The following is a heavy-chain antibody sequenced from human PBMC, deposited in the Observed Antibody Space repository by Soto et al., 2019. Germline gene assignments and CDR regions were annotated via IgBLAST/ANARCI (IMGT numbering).Heavy chain of an antibody. Sequence: ASVKVSCKVSGYTLTELSMHWVRQAPGKGIEWMGGFDPEDGETIYAQKFQGGVTMTEDTSTDTAYMELSSLRSEDTAVYYCATDGGVPAAPHDAFDIWGQGTMVTVSS. CDR2: FDPEDGET. CDR1: GYTLTELS. V-gene: IGHV1-24*01. J-gene: IGHJ3*02. D-gene: IGHD2-2*01. CDR3: ATDGGVPAAPHDAFDI.